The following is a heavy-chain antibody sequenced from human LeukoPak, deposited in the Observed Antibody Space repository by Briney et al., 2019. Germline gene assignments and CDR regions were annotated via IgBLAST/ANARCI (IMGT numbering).Heavy chain of an antibody. CDR3: ARDRNYDFSSGKPLEYNWFVP. CDR2: IFPIFGTA. J-gene: IGHJ5*02. D-gene: IGHD3-3*01. V-gene: IGHV1-69*01. CDR1: GGTFSSYA. Sequence: SLKISCKASGGTFSSYAISWVRQAPGQGLEWMGGIFPIFGTANYAQKFQGRVTITADESTSTAYMELSSLRSEDTDVYYCARDRNYDFSSGKPLEYNWFVPWGQGTLVTVSS.